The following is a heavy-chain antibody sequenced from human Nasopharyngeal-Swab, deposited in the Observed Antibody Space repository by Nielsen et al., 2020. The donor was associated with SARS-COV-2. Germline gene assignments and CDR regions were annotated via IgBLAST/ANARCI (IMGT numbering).Heavy chain of an antibody. D-gene: IGHD6-19*01. Sequence: SETLSLTCTVSGGSISSSSYYWGWSRQPPGKGLEWIGSIYYSGSTYYNPSLKSRVTISVDPSKNQFSLKLSSVTAADTAVYYCATTSARSLWQWQITGGYFDYWGQGTLVTVSS. CDR3: ATTSARSLWQWQITGGYFDY. CDR2: IYYSGST. CDR1: GGSISSSSYY. V-gene: IGHV4-39*07. J-gene: IGHJ4*02.